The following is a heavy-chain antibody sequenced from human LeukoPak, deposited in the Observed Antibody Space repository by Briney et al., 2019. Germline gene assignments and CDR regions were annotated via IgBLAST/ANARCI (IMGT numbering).Heavy chain of an antibody. V-gene: IGHV3-23*01. D-gene: IGHD2-15*01. CDR2: ISGDGVSP. Sequence: GGSLRLSCAASGFTFNNYALAWVRQTPEKGLECVSAISGDGVSPYYVDSVRGRFTISRDNSKNTLYLQMNSLRAEDTALYYCAKDKSYCSGGSCYFDAFDIWGQGTMVTVSS. J-gene: IGHJ3*02. CDR1: GFTFNNYA. CDR3: AKDKSYCSGGSCYFDAFDI.